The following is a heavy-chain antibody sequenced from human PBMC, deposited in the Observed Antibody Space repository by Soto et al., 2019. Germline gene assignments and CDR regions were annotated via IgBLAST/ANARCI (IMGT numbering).Heavy chain of an antibody. CDR2: INPNSGGT. V-gene: IGHV1-2*02. CDR1: GYTFTGYY. CDR3: ARVTYSSGCPDY. J-gene: IGHJ4*02. D-gene: IGHD6-19*01. Sequence: VASVKVSCKASGYTFTGYYMHWVRQAPGQGLEWMGWINPNSGGTNYAQKFQGRVTMTRDTSISTAYMELSRLRSDDTAVYYCARVTYSSGCPDYWGQGTLVTVSS.